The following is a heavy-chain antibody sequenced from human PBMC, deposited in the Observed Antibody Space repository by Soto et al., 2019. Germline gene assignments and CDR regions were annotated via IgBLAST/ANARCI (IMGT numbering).Heavy chain of an antibody. CDR3: AKGGRQWLVTSDFNY. J-gene: IGHJ4*02. D-gene: IGHD6-19*01. Sequence: QVQLVESGGGVVQPGRSLRLSCAASGFTFSSYGMHWVRQAPGKGLEWVAVISYDGRNTHYADSVKGRFTISRDSSKNTVSLEMTSLRAEDTAVYYCAKGGRQWLVTSDFNYWCQGALVTVSS. V-gene: IGHV3-30*18. CDR1: GFTFSSYG. CDR2: ISYDGRNT.